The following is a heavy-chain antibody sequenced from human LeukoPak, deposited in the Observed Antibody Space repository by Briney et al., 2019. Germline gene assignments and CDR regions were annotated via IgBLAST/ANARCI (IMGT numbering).Heavy chain of an antibody. CDR1: GYTFTGYY. V-gene: IGHV1-2*04. CDR2: INPNSGGT. D-gene: IGHD3-10*01. Sequence: ASVKVSCKASGYTFTGYYMHWVRQAPGQGLEWMGWINPNSGGTNYAQKSQGWVTMTRDTSISTAYMELSRLRSDDTAVYYCARGSLTMVRGVNHYYYYYGMDVWGKGTTVTVSS. J-gene: IGHJ6*04. CDR3: ARGSLTMVRGVNHYYYYYGMDV.